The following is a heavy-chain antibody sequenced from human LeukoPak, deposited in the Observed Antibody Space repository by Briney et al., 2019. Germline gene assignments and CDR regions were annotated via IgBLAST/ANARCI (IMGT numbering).Heavy chain of an antibody. J-gene: IGHJ5*02. V-gene: IGHV1-18*01. CDR2: ISAYNGNT. Sequence: GASVKVSCKASGYTFTSYGISWVRQAPGQGLEWMGWISAYNGNTNCAQKLQGRVTMTTDTSTSTAYMELRSLRSDDTAVYYCARTSGPTVHYYDSSVHWFDPWGQGTLVTVSS. CDR3: ARTSGPTVHYYDSSVHWFDP. D-gene: IGHD3-22*01. CDR1: GYTFTSYG.